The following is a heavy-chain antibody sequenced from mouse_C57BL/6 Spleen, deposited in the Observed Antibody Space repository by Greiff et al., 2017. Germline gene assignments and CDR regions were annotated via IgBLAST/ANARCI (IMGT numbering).Heavy chain of an antibody. D-gene: IGHD1-1*01. J-gene: IGHJ2*01. CDR2: NHPNSGSP. CDR1: GYTFTSYW. V-gene: IGHV1-64*01. CDR3: APLLLPVFDY. Sequence: QVQLQQPGAELVKPGASVKLSCKASGYTFTSYWMHWVKQRPGKGLAWIGMNHPNSGSPNYNEKLKSKATLTVDKSSSTAYMQLSSLTSEDTAVYYCAPLLLPVFDYGGQGTTLTVSS.